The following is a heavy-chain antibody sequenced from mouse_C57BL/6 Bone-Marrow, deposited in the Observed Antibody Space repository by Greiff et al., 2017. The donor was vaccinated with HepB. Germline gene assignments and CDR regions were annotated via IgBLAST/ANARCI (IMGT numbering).Heavy chain of an antibody. Sequence: EVQLVESGGGLVQPGGSLKLSCAASGFTFSDYGMAWVRQAPRKGLEWVAFISNFAYSINYADTVKGRFTISRENATNTLYLEMSSLRSEDAAMYYCARRGKDGYFDVWGKGTTVTVSS. CDR1: GFTFSDYG. CDR2: ISNFAYSI. V-gene: IGHV5-15*01. J-gene: IGHJ1*03. CDR3: ARRGKDGYFDV.